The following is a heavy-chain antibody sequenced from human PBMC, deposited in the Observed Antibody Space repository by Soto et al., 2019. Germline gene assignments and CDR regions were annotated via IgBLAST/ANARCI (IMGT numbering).Heavy chain of an antibody. J-gene: IGHJ5*02. Sequence: SETLSLTCTVSGGSISSYYWSWIRQPPGKGLEWIGYIYYSGSTNYNPSLKSRVTISVDTSKNQFSLKLSPVTAADTAVYYCAREVGRLSWFDPWGQGTLVTVSS. V-gene: IGHV4-59*01. D-gene: IGHD6-25*01. CDR2: IYYSGST. CDR1: GGSISSYY. CDR3: AREVGRLSWFDP.